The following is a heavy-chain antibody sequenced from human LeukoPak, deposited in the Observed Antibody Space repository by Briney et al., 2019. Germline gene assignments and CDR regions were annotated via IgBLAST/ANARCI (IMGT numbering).Heavy chain of an antibody. Sequence: SETLSLTCTVSGYSIAHGSFWAWIRQPPGAGLEWIGSLYHSGTTYYNTSLKSRISTTVDTSKNQFSLKLRLVTAADTDVYYCARVEVPRDINDWYFDLWGRGTLVTVSS. J-gene: IGHJ2*01. CDR2: LYHSGTT. V-gene: IGHV4-38-2*02. CDR3: ARVEVPRDINDWYFDL. D-gene: IGHD2-15*01. CDR1: GYSIAHGSF.